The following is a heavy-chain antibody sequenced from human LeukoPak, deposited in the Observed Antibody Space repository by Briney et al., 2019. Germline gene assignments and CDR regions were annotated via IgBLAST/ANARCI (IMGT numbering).Heavy chain of an antibody. D-gene: IGHD1-14*01. V-gene: IGHV3-21*01. J-gene: IGHJ4*02. CDR3: AREFEPDYFDY. CDR1: GFTFSGYT. Sequence: PGGALRLSCTVSGFTFSGYTMHWVRQAPGKGLEWVSSISSSGLYIYFADSLKGRFTISRDNAKNSLYLQVNSLRAEDTAVYYFAREFEPDYFDYWGQGTLVTVSS. CDR2: ISSSGLYI.